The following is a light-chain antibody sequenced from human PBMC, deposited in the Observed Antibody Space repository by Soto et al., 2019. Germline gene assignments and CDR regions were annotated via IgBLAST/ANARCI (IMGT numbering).Light chain of an antibody. CDR3: CSYAGSYTYA. V-gene: IGLV2-11*01. Sequence: QSVLAQPRSVSGSPGQSVTISCTGTSSDVGGYNYVSWYQQHPGKAPKLMIYDVSKRPSGVPDRFSGSKSGNTASLTISGLQAEDEADYYCCSYAGSYTYAFGTGTKVTAL. CDR2: DVS. CDR1: SSDVGGYNY. J-gene: IGLJ1*01.